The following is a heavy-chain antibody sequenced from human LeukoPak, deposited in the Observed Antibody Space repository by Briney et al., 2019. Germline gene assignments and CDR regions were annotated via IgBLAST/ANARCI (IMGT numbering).Heavy chain of an antibody. CDR3: ARDPANCRGGRCYANLVWD. J-gene: IGHJ4*02. V-gene: IGHV3-53*01. CDR1: GFTVSSNF. CDR2: IYSGGST. Sequence: GGSLRLSCAASGFTVSSNFMIWVRQAPGKGLEWVSVIYSGGSTYYADSVKGRFTNSRDNSKNTLYLQMNSLRAEDTAVYYCARDPANCRGGRCYANLVWDWGQGTLVTVSS. D-gene: IGHD2-15*01.